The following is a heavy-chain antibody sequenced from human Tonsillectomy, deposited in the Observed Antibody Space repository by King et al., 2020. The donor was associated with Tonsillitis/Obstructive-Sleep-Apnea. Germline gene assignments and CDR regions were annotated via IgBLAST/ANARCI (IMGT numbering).Heavy chain of an antibody. J-gene: IGHJ6*03. CDR2: ISAYNGNT. D-gene: IGHD4-11*01. CDR3: AGGLTVTPDYYYYYYMDV. Sequence: QLVQSGAEVKKPGASVKVSCKASGYTFTSYGISWVRQAPGQGLEWMGWISAYNGNTNYAQKLQGRVTMTTDTSTSTAYMELRSLRSDDTAVYYCAGGLTVTPDYYYYYYMDVWGKGTTVTVSS. CDR1: GYTFTSYG. V-gene: IGHV1-18*01.